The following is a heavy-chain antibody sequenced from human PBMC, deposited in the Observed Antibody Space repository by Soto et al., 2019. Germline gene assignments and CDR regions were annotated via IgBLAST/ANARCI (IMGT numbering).Heavy chain of an antibody. CDR1: GGSIRKFS. CDR2: IFHSGHA. J-gene: IGHJ4*01. CDR3: ARAHAPTLPFDS. D-gene: IGHD2-15*01. V-gene: IGHV4-59*01. Sequence: CETLSLTCTDSGGSIRKFSWSWVLQSTGKGLERMGVIFHSGHAKYNPSLKSRVTISVNTSKNQFSLSLDSVTAADTAVYFCARAHAPTLPFDSWGQGTLVTVSS.